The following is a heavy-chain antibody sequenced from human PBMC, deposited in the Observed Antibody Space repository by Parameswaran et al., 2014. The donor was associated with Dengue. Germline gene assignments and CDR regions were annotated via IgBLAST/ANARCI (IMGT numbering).Heavy chain of an antibody. D-gene: IGHD6-13*01. CDR2: IYYSGST. J-gene: IGHJ6*02. CDR3: ARADSSSWHHYYYYYGMDV. Sequence: RWIRQPPGKGLEWIGYIYYSGSTYYNPSLKSRVTISVDTSKNQFSLKLSSVTAADTAVYYCARADSSSWHHYYYYYGMDVWGQGTTVTVSS. V-gene: IGHV4-31*02.